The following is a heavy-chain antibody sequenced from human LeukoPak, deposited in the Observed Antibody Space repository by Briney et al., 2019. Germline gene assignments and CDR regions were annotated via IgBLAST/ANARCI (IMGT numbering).Heavy chain of an antibody. V-gene: IGHV4-38-2*02. J-gene: IGHJ4*02. D-gene: IGHD6-19*01. CDR2: IDHSGSI. CDR3: ARDSALAQAVMFDY. Sequence: SGTLSLTCTVSRYSISSGYYWGWMRQPPGKGLEWTGSIDHSGSIYYNPSLKSRITISVDTSKTQFSLKLSSVTAADAAVYYSARDSALAQAVMFDYWGQGTLVTVSS. CDR1: RYSISSGYY.